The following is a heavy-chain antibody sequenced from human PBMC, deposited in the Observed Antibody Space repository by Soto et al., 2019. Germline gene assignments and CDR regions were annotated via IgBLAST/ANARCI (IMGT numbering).Heavy chain of an antibody. CDR3: ARYRLKQQLVWSF. Sequence: ASVKVSCKASGYTFTGYYMHWVRQAPGQGLEWMGWINPNSGGTNYAQKFQGRVTMTRDTSISTAYMELSRLRSDDTAVYYCARYRLKQQLVWSFRGQGYLVTVSA. D-gene: IGHD6-13*01. CDR1: GYTFTGYY. V-gene: IGHV1-2*02. CDR2: INPNSGGT. J-gene: IGHJ1*01.